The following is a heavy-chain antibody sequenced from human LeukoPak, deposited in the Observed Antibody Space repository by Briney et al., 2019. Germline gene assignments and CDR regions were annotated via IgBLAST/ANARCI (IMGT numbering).Heavy chain of an antibody. CDR2: ISSSGSHI. V-gene: IGHV3-48*03. D-gene: IGHD5-24*01. CDR3: ARDDGPNDY. Sequence: PGGSLRLSCAASGFTFSSYEMNWVRQVAGKGLEWVAYISSSGSHIYYADSVKGRFTISRDNAKNSLYLQMNSLRAEDTAVYYCARDDGPNDYWGQGTLVTVSS. J-gene: IGHJ4*02. CDR1: GFTFSSYE.